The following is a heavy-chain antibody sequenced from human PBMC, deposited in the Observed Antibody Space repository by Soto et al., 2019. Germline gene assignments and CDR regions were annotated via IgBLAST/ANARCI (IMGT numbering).Heavy chain of an antibody. CDR2: ISGSGGST. D-gene: IGHD6-6*01. CDR1: GFTFSSYA. Sequence: GGSLRLSCAASGFTFSSYAMSWVRQAPGKGLEWVSAISGSGGSTYYADSVKGRFTISRDNSKNTLYLQMNSLRAEDTAVYYCVRDSSSSRPGYYYYYGMDVWGQGTTVTVSS. CDR3: VRDSSSSRPGYYYYYGMDV. J-gene: IGHJ6*02. V-gene: IGHV3-23*01.